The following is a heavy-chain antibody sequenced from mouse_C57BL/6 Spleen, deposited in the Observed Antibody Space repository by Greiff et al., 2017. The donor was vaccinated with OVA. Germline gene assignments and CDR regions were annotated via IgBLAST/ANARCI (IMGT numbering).Heavy chain of an antibody. J-gene: IGHJ4*01. CDR1: GYTFTEYT. D-gene: IGHD1-1*01. V-gene: IGHV1-62-2*01. Sequence: LQESGAELVKPGASVKLSCKASGYTFTEYTIHWVKQRSGQGLEWIGWFYPGSGSIKYNEKFKDKATLTADKSSSTVYMELSRLTSEDSAVYFCARHENYYGSSPLRAMDYWGQGTSVTVSS. CDR3: ARHENYYGSSPLRAMDY. CDR2: FYPGSGSI.